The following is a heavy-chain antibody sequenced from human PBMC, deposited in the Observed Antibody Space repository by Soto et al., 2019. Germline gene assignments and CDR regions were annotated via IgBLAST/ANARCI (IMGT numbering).Heavy chain of an antibody. J-gene: IGHJ4*01. CDR2: INPNSGGT. Sequence: ASVKVSCKASGYTFTGYYMHWVRQAPGQGLEWMGWINPNSGGTNYAQKFQGWVTMTRDTSISTAYMELSRLRSDDTAVYYCARGTLLHYYGSGSYDYWGHGTLVTVSS. CDR1: GYTFTGYY. D-gene: IGHD3-10*01. CDR3: ARGTLLHYYGSGSYDY. V-gene: IGHV1-2*04.